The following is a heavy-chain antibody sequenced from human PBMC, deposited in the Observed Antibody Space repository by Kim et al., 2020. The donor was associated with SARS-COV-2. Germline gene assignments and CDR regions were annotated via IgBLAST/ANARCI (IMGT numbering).Heavy chain of an antibody. CDR2: ISSNGGST. CDR1: GFTFSSYA. Sequence: GGSLRLFCAASGFTFSSYAMHWVRQAPGKGLEYVSAISSNGGSTYYANSVKGRFTISRDNSKNTLYLQMGSLRAEDMAVYYCARDRMGCSSTSCPRQIYWYFDLWGRGTLVTVSS. V-gene: IGHV3-64*01. J-gene: IGHJ2*01. CDR3: ARDRMGCSSTSCPRQIYWYFDL. D-gene: IGHD2-2*01.